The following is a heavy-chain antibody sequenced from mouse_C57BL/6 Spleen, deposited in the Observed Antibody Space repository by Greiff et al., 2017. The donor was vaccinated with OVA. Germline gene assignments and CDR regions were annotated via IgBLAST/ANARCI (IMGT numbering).Heavy chain of an antibody. CDR2: INPNNGGT. CDR1: GYTFTDYN. Sequence: VQLKQSGPELVKPGASVKMSCKASGYTFTDYNMHWVKQSHGKSLEWIGYINPNNGGTSYNQKFKGKATLTVNKSSSTAYMELRSLTSEDSAVYYCARWLLRDFDYWGQGTTLTVSS. CDR3: ARWLLRDFDY. J-gene: IGHJ2*01. V-gene: IGHV1-22*01. D-gene: IGHD2-3*01.